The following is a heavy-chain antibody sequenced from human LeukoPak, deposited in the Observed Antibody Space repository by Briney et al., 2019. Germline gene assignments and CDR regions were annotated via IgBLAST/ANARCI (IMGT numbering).Heavy chain of an antibody. D-gene: IGHD3-22*01. Sequence: GESLKISCKGSGYSFTNYWIGWVRQIPGQSLEWMVLIYPSDSDSRYNPSFQGQVTVSADKSISTAYLQWSSLKASDTATYYCARFSSSWFSGMDVWGQGTTVTVSS. V-gene: IGHV5-51*01. CDR2: IYPSDSDS. J-gene: IGHJ6*02. CDR1: GYSFTNYW. CDR3: ARFSSSWFSGMDV.